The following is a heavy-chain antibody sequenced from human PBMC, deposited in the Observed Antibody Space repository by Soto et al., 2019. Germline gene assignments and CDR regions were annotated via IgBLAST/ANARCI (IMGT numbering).Heavy chain of an antibody. D-gene: IGHD3-10*01. V-gene: IGHV1-8*01. Sequence: QVQLVQSGAELKKPGASVKASCKASGYTFSNYDMNWVRQATGQGPEWIGWVHPNNGDTGYAQKFQGRVTLTTDISTTTAYMELTSLRSEDTAIYYWAKVSRKGSAIDFDYWGQGTLITVYS. CDR3: AKVSRKGSAIDFDY. CDR2: VHPNNGDT. CDR1: GYTFSNYD. J-gene: IGHJ4*02.